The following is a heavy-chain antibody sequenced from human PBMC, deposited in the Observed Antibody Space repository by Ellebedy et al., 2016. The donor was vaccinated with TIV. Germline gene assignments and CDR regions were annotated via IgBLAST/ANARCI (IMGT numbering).Heavy chain of an antibody. CDR1: GFTFSSYG. V-gene: IGHV3-30*18. CDR3: AKGHYYDSSGYSYSAFNI. CDR2: ISYDGSIK. D-gene: IGHD3-22*01. J-gene: IGHJ3*02. Sequence: GGSLRLSXAASGFTFSSYGIHWVRQAPGKGLEWVAFISYDGSIKYFADSVKGRFAISRDNSKSTLYLQMNSLRAEDTAVYYCAKGHYYDSSGYSYSAFNIWGQGTMVTVSS.